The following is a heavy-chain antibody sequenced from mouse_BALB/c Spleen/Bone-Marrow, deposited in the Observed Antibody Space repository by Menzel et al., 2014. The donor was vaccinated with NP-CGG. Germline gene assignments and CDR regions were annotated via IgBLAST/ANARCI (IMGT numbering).Heavy chain of an antibody. Sequence: QVQLQQPGAELVRPGASVKLSCRTSGYTFTGYWMNWVKQRPEQGLEWIGRIDPYDSETHYNQKFKVKAILTVDKSSSTAYMQLSSPTSEDSAVYYCAYGSSFGFAYWGQGTLVTVSA. CDR3: AYGSSFGFAY. CDR2: IDPYDSET. V-gene: IGHV1-74*01. CDR1: GYTFTGYW. J-gene: IGHJ3*01. D-gene: IGHD1-1*01.